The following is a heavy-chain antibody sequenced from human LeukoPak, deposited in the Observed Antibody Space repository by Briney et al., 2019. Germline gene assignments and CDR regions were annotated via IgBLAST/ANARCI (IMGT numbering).Heavy chain of an antibody. CDR2: IYYSGST. Sequence: SETLSLACTVSGGSISSGGYYWRWIRQHPGKGLEWIGYIYYSGSTYYNPSLKSRVTISVDTSKNQFSLKLSSVTAADTAVYYCARVNSSSDAFDIWGQGTMVTVSS. V-gene: IGHV4-31*03. CDR1: GGSISSGGYY. D-gene: IGHD6-6*01. J-gene: IGHJ3*02. CDR3: ARVNSSSDAFDI.